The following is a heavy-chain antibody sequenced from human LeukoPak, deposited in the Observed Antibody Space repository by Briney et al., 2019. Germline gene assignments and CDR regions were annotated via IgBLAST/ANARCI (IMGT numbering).Heavy chain of an antibody. D-gene: IGHD3-3*01. V-gene: IGHV1-69-2*01. J-gene: IGHJ4*02. CDR1: GYTFTDYY. Sequence: ATVKISCKVSGYTFTDYYMHWVQQAPGKGLEWMGLVDPEDGETIYAEKFQGRVTITADTSTDTAYMELSGLRSEDTAVYYCATVPYDFWSGYYTVNDYWGQGTLVTVSS. CDR2: VDPEDGET. CDR3: ATVPYDFWSGYYTVNDY.